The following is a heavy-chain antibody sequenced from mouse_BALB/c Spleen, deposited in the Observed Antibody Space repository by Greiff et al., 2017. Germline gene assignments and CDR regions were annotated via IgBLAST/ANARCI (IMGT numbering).Heavy chain of an antibody. CDR2: INPSTGYT. CDR3: ARNDYYGPAWFAY. V-gene: IGHV1-7*01. D-gene: IGHD1-2*01. CDR1: GYTFTSYW. J-gene: IGHJ3*01. Sequence: VKLMESGAELAKPGASVKMSCKASGYTFTSYWMHWVKQRPGQGLEWIGYINPSTGYTEYNQKFKDKATLTADKSSSTAYMQLSSLTSEDSAVYYCARNDYYGPAWFAYWGQGTLVTVSA.